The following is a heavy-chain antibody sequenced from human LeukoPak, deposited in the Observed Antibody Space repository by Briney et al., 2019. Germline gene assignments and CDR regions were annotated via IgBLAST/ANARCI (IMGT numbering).Heavy chain of an antibody. CDR1: GYTFTSYY. V-gene: IGHV1-46*01. D-gene: IGHD6-19*01. CDR3: ARDSSGTANYYYYYYMDV. J-gene: IGHJ6*03. Sequence: ASVKVSCKASGYTFTSYYMHWVRQAPGQGLEWMGIINPSGGSTSYAQKFQGRVTMTRDTSTSTVYMELSSLRSEDTAVYYCARDSSGTANYYYYYYMDVWGKGTTVTVSS. CDR2: INPSGGST.